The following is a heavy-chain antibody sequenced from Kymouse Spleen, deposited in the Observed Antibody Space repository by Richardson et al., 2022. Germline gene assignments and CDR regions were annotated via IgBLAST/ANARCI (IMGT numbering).Heavy chain of an antibody. D-gene: IGHD6-6*01. CDR1: GGSISSSSYY. CDR3: ARQPSIAALWYFDL. J-gene: IGHJ2*01. Sequence: QLQLQESGPGLVKPSETLSLTCTVSGGSISSSSYYWGWIRQPPGKGLEWIGSIYYSGSTYYNPSLKSRVTISVDTSKNQFSLKLSSVTAADTAVYYCARQPSIAALWYFDLWGRGTLVTVSS. CDR2: IYYSGST. V-gene: IGHV4-39*01.